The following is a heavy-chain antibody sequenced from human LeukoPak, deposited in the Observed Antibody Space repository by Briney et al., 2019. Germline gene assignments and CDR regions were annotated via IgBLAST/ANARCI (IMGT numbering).Heavy chain of an antibody. Sequence: GGSLRLSCAAPGFTFSSYWMSWVRQAPGKGLQWVANIKLDGSENYYVDSVRGRFTISRDNAKNSVFLQMTSLRVDDTAVYYCARDAEGRRYSPQDYWGQGTLVTVSS. V-gene: IGHV3-7*01. J-gene: IGHJ4*02. CDR1: GFTFSSYW. CDR3: ARDAEGRRYSPQDY. CDR2: IKLDGSEN. D-gene: IGHD5-18*01.